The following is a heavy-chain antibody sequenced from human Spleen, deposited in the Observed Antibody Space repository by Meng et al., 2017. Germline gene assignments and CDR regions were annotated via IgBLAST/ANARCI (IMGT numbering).Heavy chain of an antibody. CDR1: GYNFPDYY. V-gene: IGHV1-2*06. J-gene: IGHJ4*02. Sequence: ASVKVSCKPSGYNFPDYYIHWVRQAPGQGLEWMGRIDPKNGDTHYAQKFQGRVTMTGDTSISTTYMELSRLRSDDTAVYYCVRDEDISAAGKLFGDYWGQGTLVTVSS. D-gene: IGHD6-13*01. CDR3: VRDEDISAAGKLFGDY. CDR2: IDPKNGDT.